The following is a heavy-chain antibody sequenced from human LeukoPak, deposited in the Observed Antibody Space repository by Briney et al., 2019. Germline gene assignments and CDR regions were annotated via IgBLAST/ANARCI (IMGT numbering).Heavy chain of an antibody. CDR1: GFSLSTSGMC. Sequence: RESGPALVKPTQTLTLTCTFSGFSLSTSGMCVSWIRQPPGKALEWLARIDWDDDKYYSTSLKTRLTISTDTSKNQVVLTMTSMDPVDTATYYCARVYSYGSYYFDYWGQGTLVTVSS. V-gene: IGHV2-70*11. D-gene: IGHD5-18*01. J-gene: IGHJ4*02. CDR2: IDWDDDK. CDR3: ARVYSYGSYYFDY.